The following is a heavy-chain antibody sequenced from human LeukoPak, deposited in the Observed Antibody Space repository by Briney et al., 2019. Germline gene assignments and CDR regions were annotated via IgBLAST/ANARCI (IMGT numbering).Heavy chain of an antibody. CDR2: ISSSSTYI. CDR1: GFIFSSFS. J-gene: IGHJ5*01. D-gene: IGHD3-10*01. V-gene: IGHV3-21*01. Sequence: PGGSLRLSCAASGFIFSSFSMNWVRQVPGKGLEWVSSISSSSTYIFYADSVKGRFSISRDDPKNSLYLQMNSLRAEDTAVYYCARDFPSRFGEGFDFWGQGTLVTVSS. CDR3: ARDFPSRFGEGFDF.